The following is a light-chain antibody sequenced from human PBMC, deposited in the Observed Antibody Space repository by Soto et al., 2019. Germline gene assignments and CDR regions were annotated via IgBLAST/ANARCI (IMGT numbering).Light chain of an antibody. J-gene: IGKJ4*01. V-gene: IGKV3-11*01. CDR1: QSVTKC. CDR2: DTS. CDR3: QQRYNWLT. Sequence: EIVLTQSPATLSLSPGERATLSCRASQSVTKCLAWYQQKPGQAPRLLIYDTSNRAPGIPARFSGSGSGTDFTLTINNLESEDSGIYYCQQRYNWLTFGGGTKVDI.